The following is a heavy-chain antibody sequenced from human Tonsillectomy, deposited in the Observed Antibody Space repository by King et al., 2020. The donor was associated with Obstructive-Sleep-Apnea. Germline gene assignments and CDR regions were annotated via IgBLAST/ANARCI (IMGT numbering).Heavy chain of an antibody. CDR2: IYHSGST. Sequence: QLQESGPGLVKPSETLSLICTVSGAFISSHYWSWIRQSPGKGLEWIGYIYHSGSTDYNPSLRSRVTISRDTSKKQFSLKLRSVTAADTAVYYCARDGLSIAGPTGFDYWGQGALVTVSS. J-gene: IGHJ4*02. V-gene: IGHV4-59*11. CDR1: GAFISSHY. CDR3: ARDGLSIAGPTGFDY. D-gene: IGHD3-16*01.